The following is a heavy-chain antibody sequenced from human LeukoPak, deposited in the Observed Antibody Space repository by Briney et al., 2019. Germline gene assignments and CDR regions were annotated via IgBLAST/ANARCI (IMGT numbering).Heavy chain of an antibody. V-gene: IGHV3-20*04. CDR3: ARARRGLGECIN. CDR2: IDWNGGSS. J-gene: IGHJ4*02. Sequence: GGSLRLSCVDPGFTFNDYDMTWVRQAPGKGLEWVCGIDWNGGSSSYADSVKGRFTISRDNAKNSLHLQMNSLRVEDTALYYCARARRGLGECINWGLGTLVTVSS. D-gene: IGHD3-16*01. CDR1: GFTFNDYD.